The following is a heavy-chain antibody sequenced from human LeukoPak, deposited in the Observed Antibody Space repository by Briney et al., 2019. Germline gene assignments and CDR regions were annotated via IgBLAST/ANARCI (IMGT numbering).Heavy chain of an antibody. J-gene: IGHJ4*02. V-gene: IGHV3-30*02. D-gene: IGHD5-18*01. CDR1: AFTFSRYL. CDR2: IRREGSNK. CDR3: AKDGYSYGYGYFDY. Sequence: GGSLRLSCAVSAFTFSRYLTTWVRQAPGKGLEWVAFIRREGSNKYYADSVKGRFTISRDNAKNTMYLQMNSLRAEDTAVYYGAKDGYSYGYGYFDYWGQGTLVTVSS.